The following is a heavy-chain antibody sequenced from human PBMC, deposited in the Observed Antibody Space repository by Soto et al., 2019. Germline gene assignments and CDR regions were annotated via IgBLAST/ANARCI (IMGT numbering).Heavy chain of an antibody. CDR1: GVSISSGNW. Sequence: SETLSLTCAVSGVSISSGNWWTWVRQTPQRGLEYIGEIFHDGAANYYPSFERRVAISVDTSKNQFSLKLTSVTAADTSIYFCARLVYDTRLNYMYFDFWGQGALVTVSS. D-gene: IGHD2-8*01. CDR2: IFHDGAA. J-gene: IGHJ4*02. V-gene: IGHV4-4*02. CDR3: ARLVYDTRLNYMYFDF.